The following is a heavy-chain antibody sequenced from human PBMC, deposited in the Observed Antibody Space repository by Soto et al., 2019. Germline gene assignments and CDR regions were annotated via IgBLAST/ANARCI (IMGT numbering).Heavy chain of an antibody. CDR3: AKDIVSGIAVAASQDY. Sequence: GGSLRLSCAASGFTFSSYAMSWVRQAPGKGLEWVSAISGSGGSTYYADSVKGRFTISRDNSKNTLYLQTNSLRAEDTAVYYCAKDIVSGIAVAASQDYWGQATLVTVSS. CDR1: GFTFSSYA. CDR2: ISGSGGST. J-gene: IGHJ4*02. V-gene: IGHV3-23*01. D-gene: IGHD6-19*01.